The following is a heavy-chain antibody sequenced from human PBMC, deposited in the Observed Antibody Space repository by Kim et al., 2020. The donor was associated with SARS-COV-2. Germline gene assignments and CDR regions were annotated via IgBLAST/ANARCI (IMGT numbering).Heavy chain of an antibody. Sequence: GESLKISCEGSGYTFTSYWIGWVRQMPGKGLEWMGIIYPGDSDTRYSPSFQGQVTISADKSISTAYLQWSSLKASDTAMYYCVRHDVYSSSWALPDYWGQGTLVTVSS. V-gene: IGHV5-51*01. D-gene: IGHD6-13*01. J-gene: IGHJ4*02. CDR3: VRHDVYSSSWALPDY. CDR2: IYPGDSDT. CDR1: GYTFTSYW.